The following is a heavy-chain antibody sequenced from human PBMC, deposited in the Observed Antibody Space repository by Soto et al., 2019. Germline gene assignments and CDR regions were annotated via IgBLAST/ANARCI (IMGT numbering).Heavy chain of an antibody. V-gene: IGHV4-4*02. J-gene: IGHJ6*02. CDR3: ARGNREGYYYYGMDV. CDR1: GGSISSSNW. Sequence: SETLSLTCAVSGGSISSSNWWSWVRQPPGKGLEWIGEIYHSGSTNYNPSPKSRVTISVDKSKNQFSLKLSSVTAADTAVYYCARGNREGYYYYGMDVWGQGTTVTVSS. CDR2: IYHSGST.